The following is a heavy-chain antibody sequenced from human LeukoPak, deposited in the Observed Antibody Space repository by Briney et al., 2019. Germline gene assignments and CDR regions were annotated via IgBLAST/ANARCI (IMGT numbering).Heavy chain of an antibody. CDR3: ARERGIAASNRRESYFEY. J-gene: IGHJ4*02. Sequence: ASVKVSCKASGYTFTSYYMHWVRQAPGQGLEWMGIINPSGGSTNYAQKFQGRVTMTRDTSTSTVYMELSSLRSEDTAVYYCARERGIAASNRRESYFEYWGQGTLVTVSS. CDR1: GYTFTSYY. D-gene: IGHD6-13*01. CDR2: INPSGGST. V-gene: IGHV1-46*01.